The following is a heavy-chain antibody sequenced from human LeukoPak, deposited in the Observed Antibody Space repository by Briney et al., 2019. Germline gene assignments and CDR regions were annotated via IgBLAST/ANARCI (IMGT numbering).Heavy chain of an antibody. Sequence: ASVKVSCKASGYTFTSYDINWVRQATGQGLEWMGWMDPNSGNTAYAQKFQGRVTMTRDTSITTAYMELSSLRSEDTAVYYCARDYFDTSGSVSSIYGLDVWGQGTMVTVSS. CDR2: MDPNSGNT. D-gene: IGHD3-22*01. J-gene: IGHJ6*02. CDR1: GYTFTSYD. CDR3: ARDYFDTSGSVSSIYGLDV. V-gene: IGHV1-8*01.